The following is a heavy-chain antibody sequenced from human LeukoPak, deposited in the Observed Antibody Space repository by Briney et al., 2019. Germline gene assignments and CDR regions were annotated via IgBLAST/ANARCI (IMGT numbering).Heavy chain of an antibody. Sequence: GGSLRLSCAASGFTFSSYSMNWVRQAPGKGLEWVSSISSSSSYIYYADSVKGRFTISRDNAKNSLYLQMNSLRAEDTAVYYCARDALVTYYYMDVWGKGITVTVSS. CDR2: ISSSSSYI. CDR3: ARDALVTYYYMDV. J-gene: IGHJ6*03. D-gene: IGHD3-16*02. CDR1: GFTFSSYS. V-gene: IGHV3-21*01.